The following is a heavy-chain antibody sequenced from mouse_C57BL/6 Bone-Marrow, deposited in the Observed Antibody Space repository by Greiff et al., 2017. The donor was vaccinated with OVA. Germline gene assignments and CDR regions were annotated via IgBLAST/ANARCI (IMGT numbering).Heavy chain of an antibody. Sequence: VQLQQSGAELARPGASVKMSCKASGYTFNSYTMHWVKQRPGQGLEWIGYINPSSGYTKYNQKFKDKATLTADKSSSTAYMQLSSLTSEDSAVYYCARGDGYYAYWGQGTLVTVSA. CDR3: ARGDGYYAY. CDR1: GYTFNSYT. J-gene: IGHJ3*01. V-gene: IGHV1-4*01. CDR2: INPSSGYT. D-gene: IGHD2-3*01.